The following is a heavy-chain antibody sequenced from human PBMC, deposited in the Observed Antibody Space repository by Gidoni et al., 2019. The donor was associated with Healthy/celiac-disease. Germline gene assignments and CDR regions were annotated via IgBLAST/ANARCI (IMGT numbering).Heavy chain of an antibody. D-gene: IGHD5-12*01. V-gene: IGHV4-59*01. J-gene: IGHJ4*02. CDR3: ARQISIEMATIGPFDY. CDR2: IYYSGST. Sequence: QVQLQESGPGLVKPSETLSLTCTVAGGSISSYYWSWIRQPPGKGLEWIGYIYYSGSTNYNPSLKSRVTISVDTSKNQFSLKLSSVTAADTAVYYCARQISIEMATIGPFDYWGQGTLVTVSS. CDR1: GGSISSYY.